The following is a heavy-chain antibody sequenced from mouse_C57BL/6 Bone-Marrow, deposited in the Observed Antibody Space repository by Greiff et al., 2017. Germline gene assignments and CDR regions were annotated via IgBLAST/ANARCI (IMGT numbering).Heavy chain of an antibody. CDR1: GYTFTDYY. CDR3: ASQSLRRGYYYAMDY. CDR2: INPNNGGT. D-gene: IGHD6-2*01. J-gene: IGHJ4*01. Sequence: VQLQQSEPELVKPGASVKISCKASGYTFTDYYMNWVKQSHGKSLEWIGDINPNNGGTSYNQKFKGKATLTVDKSSSTAYMELRSLTSEDSAVYYCASQSLRRGYYYAMDYWGQGTSVTVSS. V-gene: IGHV1-26*01.